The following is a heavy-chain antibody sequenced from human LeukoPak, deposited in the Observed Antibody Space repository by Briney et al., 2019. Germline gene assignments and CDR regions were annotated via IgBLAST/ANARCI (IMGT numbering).Heavy chain of an antibody. CDR2: INHSGST. Sequence: PSETLSLTCAVYGGSFSGYYWSWIRQPPGKGLEWIGEINHSGSTNYNPSLKSRVTISVDTSKNQFSLKLSSVTAADTAVYYCARGGGQYCSSTSCGPRMDNWFDPWGQGTLVTVSS. J-gene: IGHJ5*02. CDR1: GGSFSGYY. CDR3: ARGGGQYCSSTSCGPRMDNWFDP. V-gene: IGHV4-34*01. D-gene: IGHD2-2*01.